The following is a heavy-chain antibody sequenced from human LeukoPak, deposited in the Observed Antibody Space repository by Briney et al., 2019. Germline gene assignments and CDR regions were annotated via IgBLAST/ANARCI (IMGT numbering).Heavy chain of an antibody. CDR3: ARDLTLSPNWFDP. J-gene: IGHJ5*02. V-gene: IGHV1-18*01. CDR1: GYTFTSYG. CDR2: ISAYNGNT. Sequence: EASVKVSCTASGYTFTSYGISWVRQAPGQGLEWMGWISAYNGNTNYAQKLQGRITMTTDTSTSTAYVELRSLRSDDTAVYYCARDLTLSPNWFDPWGQGTLVTVSS. D-gene: IGHD3-16*01.